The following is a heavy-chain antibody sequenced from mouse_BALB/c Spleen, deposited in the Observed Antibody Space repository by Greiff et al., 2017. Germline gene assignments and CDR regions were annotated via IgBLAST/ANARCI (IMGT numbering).Heavy chain of an antibody. V-gene: IGHV3-2*02. CDR1: GYSITSDYA. J-gene: IGHJ1*01. Sequence: EVQLQESGPGLVKPSQSLSLTCTVTGYSITSDYAWNWIRQFPGNKLEWMGYISYSGSTSYNPSLKSRISITRDTSKNQFFLQLNSVTTEDTATYYCASGGDWYFDVWGAGTTVTVSS. CDR3: ASGGDWYFDV. CDR2: ISYSGST.